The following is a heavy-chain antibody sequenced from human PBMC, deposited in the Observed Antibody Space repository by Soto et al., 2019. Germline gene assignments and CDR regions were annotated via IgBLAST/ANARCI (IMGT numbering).Heavy chain of an antibody. J-gene: IGHJ4*02. Sequence: PGGSLRLSCPASGFTFSTYPMHWVRQAPGKGLEWVAVLSFDGSNQYYADTVKGRFTISRDNSKNTLYLQMNSLRAEDTAVYYCAKVSSIAVRGKYYFDYWGQGTPVTVS. CDR1: GFTFSTYP. D-gene: IGHD6-6*01. CDR3: AKVSSIAVRGKYYFDY. V-gene: IGHV3-30-3*01. CDR2: LSFDGSNQ.